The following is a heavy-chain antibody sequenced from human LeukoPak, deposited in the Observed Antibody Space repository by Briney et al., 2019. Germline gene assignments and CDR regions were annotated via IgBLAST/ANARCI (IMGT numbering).Heavy chain of an antibody. CDR2: INHSGST. V-gene: IGHV4-34*01. CDR1: GGSFSGYY. CDR3: ARGGGYCNSGSCYSSYYYMDV. D-gene: IGHD2-15*01. J-gene: IGHJ6*03. Sequence: PSETLSLTCAVYGGSFSGYYWSWILQPPGKGLEWIGEINHSGSTNYYPSLKSRVTISVDTSKNQFSLKLSSVTAADTAVYYCARGGGYCNSGSCYSSYYYMDVWGKGTTVTVSS.